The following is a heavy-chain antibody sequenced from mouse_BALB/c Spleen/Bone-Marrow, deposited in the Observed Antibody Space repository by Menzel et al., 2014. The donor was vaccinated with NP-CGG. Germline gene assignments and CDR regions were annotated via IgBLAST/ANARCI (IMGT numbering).Heavy chain of an antibody. CDR2: ILPGSGTT. V-gene: IGHV1-9*01. CDR1: GYTFSTYW. CDR3: ARLITTGGFAY. J-gene: IGHJ3*01. D-gene: IGHD2-4*01. Sequence: LVESGAELMKPGASVKISCKATGYTFSTYWIEWVKQRPGHGLEWTGEILPGSGTTNYNEKFKGKATFTADTSSNTAYMQLSSLTSEDSAVYYCARLITTGGFAYWGQGTLVTVSA.